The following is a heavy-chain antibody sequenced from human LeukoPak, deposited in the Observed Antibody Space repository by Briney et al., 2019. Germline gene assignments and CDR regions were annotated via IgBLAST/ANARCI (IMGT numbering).Heavy chain of an antibody. Sequence: SETLSLTCTVSGGSISSYYWSWIRQPPGKGLEWIGYIYYSGSTNYNPSLKSRVTISVDTSKNQFSLKLSSVTAADTAVYYCARHSGSITKFDYWDQGTLVTVSS. V-gene: IGHV4-59*08. J-gene: IGHJ4*02. D-gene: IGHD2-21*01. CDR2: IYYSGST. CDR3: ARHSGSITKFDY. CDR1: GGSISSYY.